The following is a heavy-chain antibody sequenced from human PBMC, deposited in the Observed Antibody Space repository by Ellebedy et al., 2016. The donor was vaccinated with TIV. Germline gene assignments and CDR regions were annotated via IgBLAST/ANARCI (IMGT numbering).Heavy chain of an antibody. CDR3: ARVEVGAGDFDY. CDR2: ISYDGSNK. CDR1: GFTFSSYG. J-gene: IGHJ4*02. V-gene: IGHV3-30*03. D-gene: IGHD1-26*01. Sequence: PGGPLRLSCAASGFTFSSYGMHWVRQAPGKGLEWVAVISYDGSNKYYADSVKGRFTISRDNSKNTLYLQMNSLRAEDTAVYYCARVEVGAGDFDYWGQGTLVTVSS.